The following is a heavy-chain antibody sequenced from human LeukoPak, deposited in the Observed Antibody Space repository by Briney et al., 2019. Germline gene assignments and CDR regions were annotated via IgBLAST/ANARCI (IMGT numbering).Heavy chain of an antibody. V-gene: IGHV4-39*07. J-gene: IGHJ5*02. D-gene: IGHD6-19*01. CDR1: GGSISSSSYY. CDR3: ARDPIAVAAKGGDWFDP. CDR2: IYYSGST. Sequence: SETLSLTCTVSGGSISSSSYYWGWIRQPPGKGLEWIGSIYYSGSTYYNPSLKSRVTISVDTSKNQFSLKLSSVTAADTAVYYCARDPIAVAAKGGDWFDPWGQGTLVTVSS.